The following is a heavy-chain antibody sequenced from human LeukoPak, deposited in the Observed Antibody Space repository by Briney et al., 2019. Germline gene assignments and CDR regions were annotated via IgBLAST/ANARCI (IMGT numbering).Heavy chain of an antibody. CDR2: ISYSGST. D-gene: IGHD5-24*01. CDR1: GGSISSANMY. Sequence: SQTLSLTCNVSGGSISSANMYWSWIRQPPGKGLEWIGYISYSGSTYYNASLKSRVTISFYTSNNRFSLKLTTITAADTAIYFCARVDMATIFDYWGQRPLVTVSS. V-gene: IGHV4-30-4*01. J-gene: IGHJ4*02. CDR3: ARVDMATIFDY.